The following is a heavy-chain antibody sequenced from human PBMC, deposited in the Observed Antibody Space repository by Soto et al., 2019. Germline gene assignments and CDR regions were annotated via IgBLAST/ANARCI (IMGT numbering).Heavy chain of an antibody. CDR2: ISWDDDK. D-gene: IGHD2-2*01. Sequence: QITLKESGPTLVKPTQTLTLTCTLSGLSLKTTGVGVAWIRQPPGKALEWLAVISWDDDKSYSPSLRNGFTIAKDTSKNAVLLTLSNVDPVDTGTYYCARRNCSTDDCFHFDYWGQGTPLTVSS. CDR1: GLSLKTTGVG. J-gene: IGHJ4*02. V-gene: IGHV2-5*02. CDR3: ARRNCSTDDCFHFDY.